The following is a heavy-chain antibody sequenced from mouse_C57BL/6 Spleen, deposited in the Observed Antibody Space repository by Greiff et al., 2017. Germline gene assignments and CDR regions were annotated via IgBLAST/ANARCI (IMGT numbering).Heavy chain of an antibody. D-gene: IGHD1-1*01. V-gene: IGHV2-5*01. CDR2: IWSGGST. CDR3: AKSYYYGSSLFDY. Sequence: VHLVESGPGLVQPSQSLSITCTVSGFSLTSYGVHWVRQSPGKGLEWLGVIWSGGSTDYNAAFMSRLSITKDNSKSQVFFKMNSLQADDTAIYYCAKSYYYGSSLFDYWGQGTTLTVSS. CDR1: GFSLTSYG. J-gene: IGHJ2*01.